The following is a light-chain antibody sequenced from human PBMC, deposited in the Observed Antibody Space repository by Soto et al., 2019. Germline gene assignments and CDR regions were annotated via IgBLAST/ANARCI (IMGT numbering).Light chain of an antibody. Sequence: QSVLTQPPSASGTPGQRVTIPCSGSSSNIGSHTVNWYQQLPGTAPKLLVYSSNQRPSGVPDRFSGSKSGTSASLAISGLQSEDEADYYCAAWDGSRNGVVFGGGTKLTVL. CDR2: SSN. CDR1: SSNIGSHT. J-gene: IGLJ2*01. V-gene: IGLV1-44*01. CDR3: AAWDGSRNGVV.